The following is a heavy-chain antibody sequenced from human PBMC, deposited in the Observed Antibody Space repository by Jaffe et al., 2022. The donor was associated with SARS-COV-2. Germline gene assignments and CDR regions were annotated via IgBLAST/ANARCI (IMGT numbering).Heavy chain of an antibody. CDR2: IYYSGST. D-gene: IGHD3-22*01. Sequence: QLQLQESGPGLVKPSETLSLTCTVSGGSISSSSYYWGWIRQPPGKGLEWIGSIYYSGSTYYNPSLKSRVTISVDTSKNQFSLKLSSVTAADTAVYYCAISPQYYYDSPIWGQGTMVTVSS. CDR1: GGSISSSSYY. CDR3: AISPQYYYDSPI. V-gene: IGHV4-39*01. J-gene: IGHJ3*02.